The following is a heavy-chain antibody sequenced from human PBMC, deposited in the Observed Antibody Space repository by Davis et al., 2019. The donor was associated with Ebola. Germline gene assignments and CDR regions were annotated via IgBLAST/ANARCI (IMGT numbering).Heavy chain of an antibody. CDR3: ASSFSDYDSSGYYY. Sequence: PGGSLRLSCTVSGGSISSYYWSWIRQPPGKGLEWIGYTYYSGSTNYNPSLKSRVTISVDTSKNQFSLKLSSVTAADTAVYYCASSFSDYDSSGYYYWGQGTLVTVSS. J-gene: IGHJ4*02. CDR2: TYYSGST. V-gene: IGHV4-59*01. D-gene: IGHD3-22*01. CDR1: GGSISSYY.